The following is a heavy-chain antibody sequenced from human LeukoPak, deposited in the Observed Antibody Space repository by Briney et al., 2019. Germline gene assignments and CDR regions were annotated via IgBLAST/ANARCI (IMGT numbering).Heavy chain of an antibody. J-gene: IGHJ4*02. D-gene: IGHD6-13*01. CDR2: IYYSGST. CDR1: GGSISSSSYY. V-gene: IGHV4-39*01. CDR3: ARRGGSSSWYYFDY. Sequence: PSETLSLTCTVSGGSISSSSYYWGWIRQPPGKGLEWIGSIYYSGSTYYNPSLKSRVTISVDTSKNQFSLKLSSVTAADTAVYYCARRGGSSSWYYFDYWGQGTLVTVCS.